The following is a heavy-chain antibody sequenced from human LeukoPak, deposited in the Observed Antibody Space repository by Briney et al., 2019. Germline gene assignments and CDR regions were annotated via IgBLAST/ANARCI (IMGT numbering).Heavy chain of an antibody. Sequence: SETLSLTCAVSGGSISSSNWWSWVRQPPGKGLEWIGEIYHSGSTNYNPSLKSRVTISVDKSKNQFSLKLSSVTAADTAVYYCARTNHDFWSGHYKGEFDYWGQGTLVTVSS. CDR3: ARTNHDFWSGHYKGEFDY. J-gene: IGHJ4*02. CDR2: IYHSGST. V-gene: IGHV4-4*02. CDR1: GGSISSSNW. D-gene: IGHD3-3*01.